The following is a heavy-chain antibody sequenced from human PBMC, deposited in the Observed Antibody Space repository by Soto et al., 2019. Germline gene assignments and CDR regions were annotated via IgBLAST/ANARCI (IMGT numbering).Heavy chain of an antibody. CDR1: GFTFSTYS. V-gene: IGHV3-21*01. CDR2: VTSSTTFM. J-gene: IGHJ6*02. CDR3: ARSQRNGAMDV. D-gene: IGHD2-8*01. Sequence: EVHLVESGGGLVKPGGSLRVSCATSGFTFSTYSMNWVRQAPGKGLEWVSAVTSSTTFMDYADSVKGRFTVSRDDAKSSLFLHMNSLRVDDSAVYYCARSQRNGAMDVWGQGTTVTVSS.